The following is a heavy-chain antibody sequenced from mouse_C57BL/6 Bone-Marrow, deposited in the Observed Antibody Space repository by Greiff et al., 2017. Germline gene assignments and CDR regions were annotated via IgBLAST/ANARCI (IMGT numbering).Heavy chain of an antibody. V-gene: IGHV1-69*01. Sequence: VQLQQPGAELVMPGASVKLSCKASGYTFTSYWMHWVKQRPGQGLEWIGEIDPSDSYTNYNQKFKGKSTLTVDKSSSTAYMQLSSLTSEDSAVYYCAREYCGSRGDWYFDVWGTGTTVTVSS. CDR3: AREYCGSRGDWYFDV. CDR1: GYTFTSYW. CDR2: IDPSDSYT. D-gene: IGHD1-1*01. J-gene: IGHJ1*03.